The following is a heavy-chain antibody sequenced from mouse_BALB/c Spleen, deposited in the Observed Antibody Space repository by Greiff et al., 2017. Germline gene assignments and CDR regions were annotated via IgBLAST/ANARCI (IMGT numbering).Heavy chain of an antibody. CDR2: ISDGGSYT. CDR1: GFTFSDYY. V-gene: IGHV5-4*02. J-gene: IGHJ4*01. CDR3: ARDYGNYAYYYAMDY. D-gene: IGHD2-1*01. Sequence: EVKLMESGGGLVKPGGSLKLSCAASGFTFSDYYMYWVRQTPEKRLEWVATISDGGSYTYYPDSVKGRFTISRDNAKNNLYLQMSSLKSEDTAMYYCARDYGNYAYYYAMDYWGQGTSVTVSS.